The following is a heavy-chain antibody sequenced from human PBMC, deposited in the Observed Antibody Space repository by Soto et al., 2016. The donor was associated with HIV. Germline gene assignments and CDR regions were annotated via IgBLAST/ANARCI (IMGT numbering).Heavy chain of an antibody. CDR3: ARGVTVTTFXSRYAFDI. Sequence: QVQLQESGPGLVKPSQTLSLTCSVSGGSISTGTYYWSWIRQHPGKGLEWIGHIYYSGSTYYNPSLKSRISISVDTSKNQFSLQFNSVTAADTAVYYCARGVTVTTFXSRYAFDIWAKGNGHVSS. D-gene: IGHD4-17*01. CDR1: GGSISTGTYY. J-gene: IGHJ3*02. V-gene: IGHV4-31*03. CDR2: IYYSGST.